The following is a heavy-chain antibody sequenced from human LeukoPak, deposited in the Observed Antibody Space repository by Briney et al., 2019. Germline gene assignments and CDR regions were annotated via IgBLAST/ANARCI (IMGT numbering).Heavy chain of an antibody. J-gene: IGHJ4*02. CDR2: VSYSGST. D-gene: IGHD2-2*01. Sequence: SETLSLTCTVSGRSISSYYWSCIRQPPGKELEWIGYVSYSGSTNYNPSLKSRVTISVDTSKNQFSLKLSSVTAADTAMYYRVRHSTQKYVADYWGQGTLVTVSS. CDR1: GRSISSYY. CDR3: VRHSTQKYVADY. V-gene: IGHV4-59*08.